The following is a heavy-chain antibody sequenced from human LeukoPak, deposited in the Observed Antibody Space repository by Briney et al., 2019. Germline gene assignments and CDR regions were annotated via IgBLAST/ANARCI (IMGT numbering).Heavy chain of an antibody. Sequence: GGALRLSCAVSGFTFSDYYMDWVRQTPGRGLEWVARSRDKAHSYTTEYAPSVRGRFTISRDESNNSLYLQMNSLKIEDTALYYCVRGYNSFDPWGQGTQVTVSS. J-gene: IGHJ5*02. CDR1: GFTFSDYY. CDR2: SRDKAHSYTT. D-gene: IGHD3-10*01. V-gene: IGHV3-72*01. CDR3: VRGYNSFDP.